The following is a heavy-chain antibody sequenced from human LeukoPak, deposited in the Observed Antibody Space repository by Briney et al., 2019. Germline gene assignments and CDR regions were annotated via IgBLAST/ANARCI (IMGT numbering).Heavy chain of an antibody. CDR3: ARGGGPVLRFGP. Sequence: SVKVSCKASGGTFSSYAISWVRQAPGQGLEWMGGIIPIFGTTNYAQKFQGRVTITADESTSTAYMELSSLRSEDTAVYYCARGGGPVLRFGPWGQGTLVTVSS. CDR1: GGTFSSYA. CDR2: IIPIFGTT. V-gene: IGHV1-69*01. J-gene: IGHJ5*02. D-gene: IGHD3-3*01.